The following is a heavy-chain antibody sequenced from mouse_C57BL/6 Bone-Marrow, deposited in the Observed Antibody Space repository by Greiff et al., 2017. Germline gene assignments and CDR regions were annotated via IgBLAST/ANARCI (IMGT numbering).Heavy chain of an antibody. Sequence: QVQLKESGPELVKPGASVKISCKASGYAFSSSWMNWVKQRPGKGLEWIGRIYPGDGDTNYNGKFKGKATLTADKSSSTAYMQLSSLTSEDSAVYFCARHWTFAYWGQGTLVTVSA. V-gene: IGHV1-82*01. J-gene: IGHJ3*01. CDR2: IYPGDGDT. D-gene: IGHD4-1*01. CDR3: ARHWTFAY. CDR1: GYAFSSSW.